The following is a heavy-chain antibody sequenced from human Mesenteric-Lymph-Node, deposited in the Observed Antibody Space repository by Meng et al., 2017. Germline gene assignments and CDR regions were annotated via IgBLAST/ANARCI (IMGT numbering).Heavy chain of an antibody. Sequence: QSQEAGPVRAAPSQTLSLTCTLSGGSMSRGSYYWSWIRQPPGEGVEWIGYIHHSGSAYYNPSLKSRVSISVDTSKNQFSLNLNSMTAADTAVYYCASFDHIPRRNYFDYWGQGTLVTVSS. CDR2: IHHSGSA. J-gene: IGHJ4*02. CDR3: ASFDHIPRRNYFDY. CDR1: GGSMSRGSYY. V-gene: IGHV4-30-4*01. D-gene: IGHD2-21*01.